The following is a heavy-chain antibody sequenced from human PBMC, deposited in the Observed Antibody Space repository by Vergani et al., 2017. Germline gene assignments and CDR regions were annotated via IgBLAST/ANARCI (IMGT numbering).Heavy chain of an antibody. CDR2: INNDGHT. Sequence: QVQLQQWGAGVVKPSGTLSLTCAVFGESFSSFYWSWIRQPPGKGLEWIGVINNDGHTNYNPSLGIRVTVSRDTAKNQFSLNLMSVTAADTAMYYCAVRPRVNLMGGEIVTKRTFDYWSQGSLVTVSS. CDR1: GESFSSFY. CDR3: AVRPRVNLMGGEIVTKRTFDY. D-gene: IGHD3-10*01. V-gene: IGHV4-34*02. J-gene: IGHJ4*02.